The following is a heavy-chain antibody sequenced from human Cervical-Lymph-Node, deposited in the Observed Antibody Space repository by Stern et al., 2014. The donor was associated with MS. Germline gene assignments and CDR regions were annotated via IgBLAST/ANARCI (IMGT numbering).Heavy chain of an antibody. CDR1: GYTFTDHH. Sequence: QVQLVQSGAEVKKPGASVKVSCKTSGYTFTDHHFHWVRQAPGQGFEWMGRSNTNCGDTNYAQKSQARVTVTRDTSISTAYMELSSLKSDDTAVYYCARGTLADPWGQGTLVTVSS. CDR2: SNTNCGDT. CDR3: ARGTLADP. V-gene: IGHV1-2*02. J-gene: IGHJ5*02. D-gene: IGHD3-10*01.